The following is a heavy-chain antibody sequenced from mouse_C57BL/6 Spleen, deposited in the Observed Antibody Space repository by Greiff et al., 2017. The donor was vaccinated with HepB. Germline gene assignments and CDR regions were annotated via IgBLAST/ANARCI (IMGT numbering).Heavy chain of an antibody. D-gene: IGHD2-1*01. CDR1: GYAFSSSW. Sequence: QVQLKESGPELVKPGASVKISCKASGYAFSSSWMNWVKQRPGKGLEWIGRIYPGDGDTNYNGKFKGKATLTADKSSSTAYMQLSSLTSEDSAVYFCAVYGNYEYWGQGTTLTVSA. J-gene: IGHJ2*01. CDR3: AVYGNYEY. CDR2: IYPGDGDT. V-gene: IGHV1-82*01.